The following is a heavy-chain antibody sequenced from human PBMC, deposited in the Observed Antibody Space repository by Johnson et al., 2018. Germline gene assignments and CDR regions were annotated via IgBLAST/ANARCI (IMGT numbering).Heavy chain of an antibody. CDR2: ISWDGGST. CDR1: GFTFDDYT. Sequence: VQLVESGGVVVQPGGSLRLSCAASGFTFDDYTMHWVRQAPGKGLEWVSLISWDGGSTYYADSVKGRFTISRDKSKNSLYLQMNSLRTEDTPLYYCAKGPYSSSNYYYYYMDVWGKGTTVTVSS. V-gene: IGHV3-43*01. J-gene: IGHJ6*03. D-gene: IGHD6-6*01. CDR3: AKGPYSSSNYYYYYMDV.